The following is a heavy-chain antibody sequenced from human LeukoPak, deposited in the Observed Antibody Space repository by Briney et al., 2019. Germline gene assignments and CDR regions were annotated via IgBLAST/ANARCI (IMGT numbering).Heavy chain of an antibody. CDR1: GFTFSSYA. Sequence: GGSLSLSCAASGFTFSSYAMNWVRQAPGKGLEWVSAISGSGGSTYYADSVKGRFTISRDNSKNTLYLQMNSLRAEDTAIYYCAKMGGSIAARPNYFDYWGQGTLVTVSS. J-gene: IGHJ4*02. CDR2: ISGSGGST. CDR3: AKMGGSIAARPNYFDY. V-gene: IGHV3-23*01. D-gene: IGHD6-6*01.